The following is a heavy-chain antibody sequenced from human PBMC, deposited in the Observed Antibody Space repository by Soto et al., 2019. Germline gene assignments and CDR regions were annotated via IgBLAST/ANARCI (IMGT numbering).Heavy chain of an antibody. J-gene: IGHJ6*02. V-gene: IGHV1-58*01. D-gene: IGHD6-13*01. CDR3: AATIMAAVGTGHYYGMDV. CDR2: IVVGSGDT. CDR1: GFTFSGSA. Sequence: SVKGSCKASGFTFSGSAVQWVRQSRGQRLEWIGWIVVGSGDTNSAQKFQERVTITRDTSTSTAYLQIRSLRSEDTAVYYCAATIMAAVGTGHYYGMDVWGQGTTVTVSS.